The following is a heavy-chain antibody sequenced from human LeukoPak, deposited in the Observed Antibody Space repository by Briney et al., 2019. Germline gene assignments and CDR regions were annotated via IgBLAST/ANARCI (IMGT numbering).Heavy chain of an antibody. CDR1: GFTFGDYA. CDR3: TRAYDFWSGYYTRLSPLSGYGMDV. CDR2: ISSKAYGGTT. Sequence: GGSLRLSCTASGFTFGDYAMSWFRQAPGKGLEWVGFISSKAYGGTTEYAASVKGRFTISRDDSKSIAYLQMNSLKTEDTAVYYCTRAYDFWSGYYTRLSPLSGYGMDVWGQGTTVTVSS. J-gene: IGHJ6*02. D-gene: IGHD3-3*01. V-gene: IGHV3-49*03.